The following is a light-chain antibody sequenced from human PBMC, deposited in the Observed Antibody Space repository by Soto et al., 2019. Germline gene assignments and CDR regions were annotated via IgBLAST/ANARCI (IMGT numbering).Light chain of an antibody. CDR3: QQGYNFPRA. CDR2: AAS. CDR1: QGIRND. J-gene: IGKJ1*01. Sequence: DIHMTQSPSSLSASVGDRVTITCRGSQGIRNDLGWYQQQPGKAPKRLIYAASSLQNRCPSRFSGRGSGTEFTLTITSVQPEDFATYFCQQGYNFPRAFGQVTKVYIK. V-gene: IGKV1-17*01.